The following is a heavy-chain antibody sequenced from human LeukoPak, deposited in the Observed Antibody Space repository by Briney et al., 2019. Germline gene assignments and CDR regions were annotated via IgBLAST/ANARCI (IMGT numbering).Heavy chain of an antibody. V-gene: IGHV1-69*13. J-gene: IGHJ5*02. CDR1: GGAFSSYA. D-gene: IGHD5-18*01. CDR3: ARGRLGDTAFGP. Sequence: SLTLSCTASGGAFSSYAISWVRHAPGQGLEWMGGIIPIFGTANYAQQFQGRVTITPDESTSTADRGLSSLRSEGTAVYYCARGRLGDTAFGPWGQGPRVTVSS. CDR2: IIPIFGTA.